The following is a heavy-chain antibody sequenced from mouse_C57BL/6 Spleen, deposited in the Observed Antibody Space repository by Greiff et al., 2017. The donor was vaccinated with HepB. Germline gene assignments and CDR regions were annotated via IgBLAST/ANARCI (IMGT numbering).Heavy chain of an antibody. CDR3: TRGAYYSNYGYFDV. CDR1: GFTFSSYA. J-gene: IGHJ1*03. D-gene: IGHD2-5*01. V-gene: IGHV5-9-1*02. CDR2: ISSGGDYI. Sequence: EVQVVESGEGLVKPGGSLKLSCAASGFTFSSYAMSWVRQTPEKRLEWVAYISSGGDYIYYADTVKGRFTISRDNARNTLYLQMSSLKSEDTAMYYCTRGAYYSNYGYFDVWGTGTTVTVSS.